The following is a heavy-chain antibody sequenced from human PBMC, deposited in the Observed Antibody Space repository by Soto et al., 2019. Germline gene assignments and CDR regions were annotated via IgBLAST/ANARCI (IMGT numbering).Heavy chain of an antibody. CDR3: ARDLSRITMVRGGRYVDL. J-gene: IGHJ2*01. V-gene: IGHV1-2*02. Sequence: QVQLVQSGAEVKKPGASVKVSCKASGYTFTGYYMHWVRQAPGQGLEWMGWINPNSGGTNYAQKFQGRVTMTRDTSISTAYMELSRLRSDDTAVYYCARDLSRITMVRGGRYVDLWGRGTLVTVSS. CDR2: INPNSGGT. D-gene: IGHD3-10*01. CDR1: GYTFTGYY.